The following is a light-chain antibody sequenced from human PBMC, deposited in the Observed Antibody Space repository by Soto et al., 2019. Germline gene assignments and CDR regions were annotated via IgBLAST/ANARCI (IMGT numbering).Light chain of an antibody. Sequence: QSVLTQPRSVSGSPGQSVTISCTGTSSDVGGYNYVSWYQQHPGKAPKVMIYDVTERPSGVPDRFSGSKSGNTASLTISGLQAEDEADYYCCAYAGDYILVFGGGTKLTVL. CDR3: CAYAGDYILV. CDR2: DVT. V-gene: IGLV2-11*01. CDR1: SSDVGGYNY. J-gene: IGLJ2*01.